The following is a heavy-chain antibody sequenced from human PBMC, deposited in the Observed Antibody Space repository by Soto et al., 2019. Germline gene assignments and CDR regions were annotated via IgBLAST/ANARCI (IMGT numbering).Heavy chain of an antibody. J-gene: IGHJ6*02. D-gene: IGHD3-9*01. V-gene: IGHV3-53*01. CDR2: IYSGGST. CDR3: ATHSRPAGYSLSGYYYGMDV. Sequence: PGGSLRLSCAASGFTVSSNYMSWVRQAPGKGLEWVSVIYSGGSTYYADSVKGRFTISRDNSKNTLYLQMNSLRAEDTAVYYCATHSRPAGYSLSGYYYGMDVWGQGTTVTVSS. CDR1: GFTVSSNY.